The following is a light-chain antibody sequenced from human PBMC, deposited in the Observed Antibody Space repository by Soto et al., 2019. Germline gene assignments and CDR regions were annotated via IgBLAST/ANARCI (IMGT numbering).Light chain of an antibody. CDR3: QQYNNWPRSRAPGPRYYT. CDR2: GAS. Sequence: EIVMTQSPATLSVSPGERATLSCRASQSVSSNLAWYQQKPGQAPRLLIYGASTSATGIPARFSGSGSGTEFTRTISSLQSEDFAVYYCQQYNNWPRSRAPGPRYYTFGQGTKLEIK. J-gene: IGKJ2*01. V-gene: IGKV3-15*01. CDR1: QSVSSN.